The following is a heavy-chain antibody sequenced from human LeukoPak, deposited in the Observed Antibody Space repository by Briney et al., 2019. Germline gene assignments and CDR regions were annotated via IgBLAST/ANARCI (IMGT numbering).Heavy chain of an antibody. Sequence: PSETLSLTCTVSGDSFNSSSYFWGWIRQPPGKGLEWIGKIYYSGSTNYNPSLKSRVTISVDTSKNQFSLKLSSVTAADTAVYYCARGAKNGDYMDVWGKGTTVTISS. CDR3: ARGAKNGDYMDV. CDR2: IYYSGST. J-gene: IGHJ6*03. V-gene: IGHV4-39*07. CDR1: GDSFNSSSYF. D-gene: IGHD2-8*01.